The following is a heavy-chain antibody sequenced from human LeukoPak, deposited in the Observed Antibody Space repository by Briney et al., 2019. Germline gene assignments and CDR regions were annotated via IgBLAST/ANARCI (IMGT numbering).Heavy chain of an antibody. D-gene: IGHD3-9*01. V-gene: IGHV3-7*03. CDR3: AGGTGFIIKG. Sequence: PGGSLRLSCAASGFTFCLYGMNWVRRAPWKGLEWVANIKLDGSEKNYVDSVKGRFTISRDNAKNSLYLQMNNLRVEDTAMYYCAGGTGFIIKGWGQGTLVTVSS. J-gene: IGHJ4*02. CDR2: IKLDGSEK. CDR1: GFTFCLYG.